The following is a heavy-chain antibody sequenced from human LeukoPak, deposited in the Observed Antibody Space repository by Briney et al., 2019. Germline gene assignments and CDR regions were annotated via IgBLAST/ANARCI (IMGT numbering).Heavy chain of an antibody. V-gene: IGHV1-2*02. J-gene: IGHJ5*02. CDR1: GYTFSSYD. CDR3: ARDLSGTAILRA. D-gene: IGHD2-21*02. Sequence: ASVKVSCKASGYTFSSYDINWVRQATGQGLEWMGWMNPNSGGTNYAQKFQGRVTMTRDTSISTAYMELSRLRSDDTAVYYCARDLSGTAILRAWGQGTLVTVSS. CDR2: MNPNSGGT.